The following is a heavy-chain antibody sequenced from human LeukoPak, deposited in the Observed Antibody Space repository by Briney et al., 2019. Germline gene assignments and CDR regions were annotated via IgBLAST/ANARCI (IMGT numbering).Heavy chain of an antibody. D-gene: IGHD2-2*01. CDR2: IYPCDSDT. CDR3: ARRYCSSTSCYFDY. Sequence: GESLKISCKGSGYSFTSYWIGWVRQMPGKGLEWMGLIYPCDSDTRYSPSFQGQVTISADKSISTAYLQWSSLKASDTAMYYCARRYCSSTSCYFDYWGQGTLVTVSS. J-gene: IGHJ4*02. CDR1: GYSFTSYW. V-gene: IGHV5-51*01.